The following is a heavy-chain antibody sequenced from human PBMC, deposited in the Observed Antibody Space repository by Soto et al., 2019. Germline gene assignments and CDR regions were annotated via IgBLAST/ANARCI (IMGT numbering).Heavy chain of an antibody. J-gene: IGHJ4*02. Sequence: DVQLLESGGGLVQPGGSLRLSCTASGFTFSNYAMSWVRQAPGKGLEWVSSMSGSGGSTYYADSVKGRFTISRDNSKKTLDLQMSSLRAEDTAFYYCAKEPNYDFWSGYRYFDSWGQGSLVTVSS. CDR2: MSGSGGST. V-gene: IGHV3-23*01. D-gene: IGHD3-3*01. CDR3: AKEPNYDFWSGYRYFDS. CDR1: GFTFSNYA.